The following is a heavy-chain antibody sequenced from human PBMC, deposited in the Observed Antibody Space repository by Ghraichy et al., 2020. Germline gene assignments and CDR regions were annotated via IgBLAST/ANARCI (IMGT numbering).Heavy chain of an antibody. V-gene: IGHV3-23*01. CDR3: AKDRYSGYRFGDFVGLVE. CDR2: ISGSGSST. Sequence: GGSLRLSCAASGFSFSSYAMSWVRQAPGKGLEWVSGISGSGSSTYYEDSVKGRFSISRDNSKNTLYLQMNSLRAEDTAVYYCAKDRYSGYRFGDFVGLVEWGQGTLGTVSS. J-gene: IGHJ4*02. CDR1: GFSFSSYA. D-gene: IGHD5-12*01.